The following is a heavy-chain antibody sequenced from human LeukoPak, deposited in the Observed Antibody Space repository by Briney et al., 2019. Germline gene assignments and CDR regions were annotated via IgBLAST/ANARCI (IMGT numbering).Heavy chain of an antibody. CDR1: GFTFSGYW. D-gene: IGHD4-17*01. CDR2: INKDGSER. J-gene: IGHJ4*02. V-gene: IGHV3-7*01. Sequence: PGGSLRLSCAASGFTFSGYWMSWARQAPGKGLEWVANINKDGSERYNVDSVKGRFTISRDNANKSLYLQMNSLRAEDTSVYYCARESKGRSKIDYWGQGTLVTVSS. CDR3: ARESKGRSKIDY.